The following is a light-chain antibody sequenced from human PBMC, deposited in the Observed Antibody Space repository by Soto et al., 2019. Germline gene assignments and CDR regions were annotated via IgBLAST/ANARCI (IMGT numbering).Light chain of an antibody. CDR1: ALPKQY. CDR2: KDS. CDR3: QSANRRGSLV. J-gene: IGLJ3*02. V-gene: IGLV3-25*02. Sequence: SYELTQPPSVSVSPGQTARITCSGDALPKQYAYWYQQKPGQAPVLVIYKDSERPSGIPERFSGSSSGTTVTLTISGVQAGGEGDYYRQSANRRGSLVFGGGTKLTVL.